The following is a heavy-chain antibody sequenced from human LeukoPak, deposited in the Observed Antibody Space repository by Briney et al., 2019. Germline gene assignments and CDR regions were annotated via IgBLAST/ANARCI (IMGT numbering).Heavy chain of an antibody. CDR3: ARHYSGTYYRFDS. J-gene: IGHJ4*02. Sequence: SETLSLTCTVSGDSFSSSSYFWGWIRQAPGKGLEWIGTISSSGNTYYNPSLKSRVTMSVDTSKNQFSLKLTSVTAADTTVYYCARHYSGTYYRFDSWGQGTLVTVSS. D-gene: IGHD1-26*01. CDR1: GDSFSSSSYF. CDR2: ISSSGNT. V-gene: IGHV4-39*01.